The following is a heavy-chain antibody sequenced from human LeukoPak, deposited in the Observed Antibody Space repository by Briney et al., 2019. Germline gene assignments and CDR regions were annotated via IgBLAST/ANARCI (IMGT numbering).Heavy chain of an antibody. J-gene: IGHJ4*02. D-gene: IGHD3-22*01. CDR2: IRYDGSNK. CDR3: AKDGEPYYYDSSGASDY. CDR1: GFTFSSYG. Sequence: GGSLRLSCAASGFTFSSYGMHWVRQAPGKGLEWVAFIRYDGSNKYYADSVKGRFTISRDNSKNTLYLQMNSLRAEDTAVYYCAKDGEPYYYDSSGASDYWGQGTLVTVSS. V-gene: IGHV3-30*02.